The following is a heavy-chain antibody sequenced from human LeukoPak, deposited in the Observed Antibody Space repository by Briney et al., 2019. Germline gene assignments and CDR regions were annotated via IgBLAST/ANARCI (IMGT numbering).Heavy chain of an antibody. CDR3: ARYGQYCSSTSCYLHRWFDP. CDR2: IYHSGST. Sequence: SETLSLTCTVSGGSISSGGYYWSWIRQPPGKGLEWIGYIYHSGSTYYNPSLKSRVTISVDRSKNQFPLKLSSVTAADTAVYYCARYGQYCSSTSCYLHRWFDPWGQGTLVTVSS. D-gene: IGHD2-2*01. CDR1: GGSISSGGYY. J-gene: IGHJ5*02. V-gene: IGHV4-30-2*01.